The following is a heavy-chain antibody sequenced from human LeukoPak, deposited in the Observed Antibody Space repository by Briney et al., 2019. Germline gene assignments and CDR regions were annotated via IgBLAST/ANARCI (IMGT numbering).Heavy chain of an antibody. V-gene: IGHV3-66*01. CDR1: GFPVSSNY. Sequence: GGSLRLSFAASGFPVSSNYVSWVRQAPGKGLEWVSVIYSGGSTYYADSVKGRFTISRDNSKNTLYLQMNSLRAKDTAVYYCARDPSSGWYYFGYWGQGTLVTVSS. D-gene: IGHD6-19*01. CDR2: IYSGGST. CDR3: ARDPSSGWYYFGY. J-gene: IGHJ4*02.